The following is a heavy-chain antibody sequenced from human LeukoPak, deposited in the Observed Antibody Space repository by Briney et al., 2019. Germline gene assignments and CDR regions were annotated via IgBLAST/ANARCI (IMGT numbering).Heavy chain of an antibody. CDR3: ARVVDHDYGDYYLDY. V-gene: IGHV3-30*02. Sequence: GGSLRLSCVASGFTFSSNGMHWVRQAPGKGLEWVTFIQYDGSKKYYADSVKGRFTISRDNSKNTLYLEMNSLRAEDTAVYYCARVVDHDYGDYYLDYWGQGTLVTVSS. D-gene: IGHD4-17*01. CDR1: GFTFSSNG. CDR2: IQYDGSKK. J-gene: IGHJ4*02.